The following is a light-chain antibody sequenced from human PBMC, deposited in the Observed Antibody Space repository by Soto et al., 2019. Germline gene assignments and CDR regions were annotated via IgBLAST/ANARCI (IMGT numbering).Light chain of an antibody. Sequence: DIQMTPSPSFLSASVGARGTITCRASQSINTYLNCYQQKLGKAPKVLIYIASSLQSGVPCRFSGSGSGTDLIFTISSLQSEDFATYCCLCGCNTPPWFTFGQGTKLQIK. CDR1: QSINTY. CDR3: LCGCNTPPWFT. V-gene: IGKV1-39*02. J-gene: IGKJ2*01. CDR2: IAS.